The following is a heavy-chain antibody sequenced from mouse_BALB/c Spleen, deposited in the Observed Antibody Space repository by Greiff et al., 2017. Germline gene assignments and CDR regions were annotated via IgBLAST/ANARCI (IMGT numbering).Heavy chain of an antibody. D-gene: IGHD4-1*02. J-gene: IGHJ4*01. V-gene: IGHV1-7*01. Sequence: QVQLQQSGAELAKPGASVKMSCKASGYTFTSYWMHWVKQRPGQGLEWIGYINPSTGYTEYNQKFKDKATLTADKSSSTAYMQLSSLTSEDSAVYYCARKGRAVATGPYAMDYWGQGTSVTVSS. CDR3: ARKGRAVATGPYAMDY. CDR2: INPSTGYT. CDR1: GYTFTSYW.